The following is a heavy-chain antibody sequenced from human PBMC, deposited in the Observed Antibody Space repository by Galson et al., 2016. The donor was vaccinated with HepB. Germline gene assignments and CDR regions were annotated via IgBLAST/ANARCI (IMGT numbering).Heavy chain of an antibody. Sequence: SLRLSCAASGFTFSSYVMNWVRQAPGKGLEWVSDISGRGTYTDYADSVKGRFTISRDNSKNALFLQLSILRVEDTAVYYCVKALRRAPPYYLDLLGQGTLVAVSS. CDR3: VKALRRAPPYYLDL. CDR2: ISGRGTYT. CDR1: GFTFSSYV. D-gene: IGHD3-16*01. J-gene: IGHJ4*02. V-gene: IGHV3-23*01.